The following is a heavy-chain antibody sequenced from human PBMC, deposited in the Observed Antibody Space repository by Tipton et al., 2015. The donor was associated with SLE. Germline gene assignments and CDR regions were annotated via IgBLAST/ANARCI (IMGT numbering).Heavy chain of an antibody. Sequence: SLRLSCVASGFTFSSHGMHWVRQAPGKGLEWVAVIWYDGSNKYYADSVKGRFTISRDDSKNTLYLQMNSLRAEDTAVYYCAKMGDASGSYYNYWGQGTLVTVSS. CDR2: IWYDGSNK. CDR3: AKMGDASGSYYNY. D-gene: IGHD3-10*01. CDR1: GFTFSSHG. J-gene: IGHJ4*02. V-gene: IGHV3-33*06.